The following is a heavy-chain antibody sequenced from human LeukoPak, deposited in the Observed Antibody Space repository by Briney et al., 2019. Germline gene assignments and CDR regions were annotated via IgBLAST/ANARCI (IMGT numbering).Heavy chain of an antibody. V-gene: IGHV3-48*01. CDR1: GFTFSSYS. D-gene: IGHD3-9*01. CDR3: VRGLQETGDR. CDR2: IGGTSGTI. Sequence: GGSLRLSCAASGFTFSSYSMNWVRQVPGKGLEWISYIGGTSGTIYYADSVKGRFTVSRDNAKNSLYLQMNSLRAEDTAVYYCVRGLQETGDRWGQGTLVTVSS. J-gene: IGHJ5*02.